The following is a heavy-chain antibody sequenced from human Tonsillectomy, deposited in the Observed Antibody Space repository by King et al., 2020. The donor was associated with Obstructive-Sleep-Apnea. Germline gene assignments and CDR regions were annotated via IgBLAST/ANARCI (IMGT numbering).Heavy chain of an antibody. CDR1: GVSLSSSAW. V-gene: IGHV4-4*02. D-gene: IGHD5-12*01. CDR3: ARTSGYERGNWFDP. CDR2: IYHTGST. J-gene: IGHJ5*02. Sequence: VQLQESGPGLVRPSGTLSLTCAVSGVSLSSSAWWSWVRQSPGKGLEWIGEIYHTGSTNYNPSLKSRVTISVDMSKNQFSLKLTSVTAADTAVYYCARTSGYERGNWFDPWGQGTLVTVSS.